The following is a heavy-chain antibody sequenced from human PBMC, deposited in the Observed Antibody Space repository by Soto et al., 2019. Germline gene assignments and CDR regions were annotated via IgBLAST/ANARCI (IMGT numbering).Heavy chain of an antibody. D-gene: IGHD3-22*01. CDR1: GFTFSIYA. J-gene: IGHJ4*02. CDR2: MSPNGNNQ. CDR3: ATGANFYYDTSLY. Sequence: QVQLVEWGGGVVQSGGSPRVSCAAPGFTFSIYALNWIRQAPGKGLEWVAVMSPNGNNQYYADSVKGRFTISRDTSKSTLYLQMTSLRPDDTAVYYCATGANFYYDTSLYWGQGTLVTVSS. V-gene: IGHV3-30-3*01.